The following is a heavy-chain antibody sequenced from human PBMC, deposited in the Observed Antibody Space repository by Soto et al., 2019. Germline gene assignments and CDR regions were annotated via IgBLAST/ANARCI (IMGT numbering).Heavy chain of an antibody. CDR3: ARGDVFDY. V-gene: IGHV4-34*01. CDR1: GGSFSSYY. CDR2: INHSGST. J-gene: IGHJ4*02. Sequence: QVQLQQWGAGLLKPSETLSLTCAVYGGSFSSYYWSWIRQPPGKGLEWIGEINHSGSTNYNPSLKSRVTISVDTSKNQFSLKVNSVTAADTAVYYCARGDVFDYWGQGTLVTVSS.